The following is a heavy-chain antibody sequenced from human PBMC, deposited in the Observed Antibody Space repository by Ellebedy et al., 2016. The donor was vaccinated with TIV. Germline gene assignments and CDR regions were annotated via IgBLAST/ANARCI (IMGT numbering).Heavy chain of an antibody. J-gene: IGHJ4*02. D-gene: IGHD3-9*01. CDR3: ARENYDILTGGIDC. CDR1: GGSVTSSNYY. V-gene: IGHV4-61*01. Sequence: MPSETLSLTCTVSGGSVTSSNYYWSWIRQPPGKRLEWIGHIYYSGNTNFSPSLKSRVTISGDTSKNQFSLKLNSVTAADTAVYYWARENYDILTGGIDCWGQGTPVTVSS. CDR2: IYYSGNT.